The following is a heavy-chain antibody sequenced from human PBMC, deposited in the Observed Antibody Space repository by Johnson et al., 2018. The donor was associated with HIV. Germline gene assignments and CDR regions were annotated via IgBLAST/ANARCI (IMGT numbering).Heavy chain of an antibody. D-gene: IGHD1-7*01. J-gene: IGHJ3*02. CDR3: AKDSSGYNWNSAGGSDAFDI. Sequence: VQLVESGGGLVQPGGSLRLSCAASGFPFSSYAMHWVRQAPGKGLEYVSAISGSGGSTYYAASGKGRFTISRDNSKNTLYLRMNSLRAEDTAVYYCAKDSSGYNWNSAGGSDAFDIWGQGTMVTVSS. V-gene: IGHV3-23*04. CDR1: GFPFSSYA. CDR2: ISGSGGST.